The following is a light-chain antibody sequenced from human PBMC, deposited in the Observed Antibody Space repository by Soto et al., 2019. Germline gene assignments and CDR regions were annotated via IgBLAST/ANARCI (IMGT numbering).Light chain of an antibody. J-gene: IGKJ1*01. CDR3: QQYNNSLWT. Sequence: PCSLSASVGDRVTLTCRSSQSISSYLLWYQQKPGQAPRLLISDASTRATGIPDRFSGSGSGTDFTLTISRLEPEDFAVYYCQQYNNSLWTCGQGTKV. CDR1: QSISSY. CDR2: DAS. V-gene: IGKV3-20*01.